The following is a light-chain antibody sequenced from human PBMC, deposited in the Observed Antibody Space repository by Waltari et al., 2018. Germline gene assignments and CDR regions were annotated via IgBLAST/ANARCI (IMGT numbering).Light chain of an antibody. Sequence: SVLTQPPSVSAAPGQRVTIPCSGGSSNIGHHSVSWSRQFPGTAPKLRIYEDSERPSGIPGRFSGSKSGTSATLDITGLQAGDEADYYCGTWDSSLSGAVFGGGTHLTVL. CDR2: EDS. CDR1: SSNIGHHS. V-gene: IGLV1-51*02. CDR3: GTWDSSLSGAV. J-gene: IGLJ7*01.